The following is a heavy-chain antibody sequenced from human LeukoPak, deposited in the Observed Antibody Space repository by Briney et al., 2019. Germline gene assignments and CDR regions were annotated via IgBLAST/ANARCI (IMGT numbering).Heavy chain of an antibody. J-gene: IGHJ4*02. D-gene: IGHD3-9*01. Sequence: ASVKVSCKASGYTFTGYYMHWVRQAPGQGLEWMGWINPNSGGTNYAQKFQGRVTMTRDTSISTAYMELSRLRSDDTAVYCCARTYDILTGFDYWGQGTLVTVSS. CDR3: ARTYDILTGFDY. CDR1: GYTFTGYY. CDR2: INPNSGGT. V-gene: IGHV1-2*02.